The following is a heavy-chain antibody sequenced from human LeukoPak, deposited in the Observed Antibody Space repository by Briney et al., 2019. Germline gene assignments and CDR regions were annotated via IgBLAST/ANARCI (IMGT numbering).Heavy chain of an antibody. Sequence: SETLSLTCTVSGGSISSYYWSWIRQPPGKGLEWIGYIYYSGSTNYNPSLKSRVTISVDTSKNQFSLKLSSVTAADTAVYYCARGTQWLNFDYWGQGTLVTVSS. D-gene: IGHD6-19*01. V-gene: IGHV4-59*01. J-gene: IGHJ4*02. CDR3: ARGTQWLNFDY. CDR2: IYYSGST. CDR1: GGSISSYY.